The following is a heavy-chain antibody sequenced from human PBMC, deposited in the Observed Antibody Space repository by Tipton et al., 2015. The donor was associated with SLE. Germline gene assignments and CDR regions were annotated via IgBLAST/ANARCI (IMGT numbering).Heavy chain of an antibody. J-gene: IGHJ5*02. D-gene: IGHD6-6*01. V-gene: IGHV4-34*01. CDR3: ARAPSGGSSIAARPNWFDP. CDR2: INHSGST. CDR1: GGSISSHY. Sequence: LRLSCTVSGGSISSHYWSWIRQPPGKGLEWIGEINHSGSTNYNPSLKSRVTISVDTSKNQFSLKLSSVTAADTAVYYCARAPSGGSSIAARPNWFDPWGQGTLVTVSS.